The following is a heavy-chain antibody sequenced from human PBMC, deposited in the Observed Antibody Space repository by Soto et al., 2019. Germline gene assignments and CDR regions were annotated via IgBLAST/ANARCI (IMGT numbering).Heavy chain of an antibody. V-gene: IGHV1-69*13. CDR1: GGTFRNHV. Sequence: SVKVSCKASGGTFRNHVFNWVRQAPGQGLEWMGGIIPIIGTPNYAQKFQGRVTITADASANTVYLEVSSLRSQDTAVYYCARDLEFRDGNISHLDYWGQGTLVTVSS. CDR2: IIPIIGTP. D-gene: IGHD3-10*01. J-gene: IGHJ4*02. CDR3: ARDLEFRDGNISHLDY.